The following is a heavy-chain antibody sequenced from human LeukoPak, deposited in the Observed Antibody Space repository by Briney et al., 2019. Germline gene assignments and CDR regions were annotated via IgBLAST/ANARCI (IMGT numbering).Heavy chain of an antibody. J-gene: IGHJ4*02. CDR1: GFTVSANY. Sequence: PGGSLRLSCAASGFTVSANYMSWVRQAPGKGLEWVSVIYSGGSTYYVDSVKGRFTIFRDSSKNTLYIQMNSLRAEDTAVYCCARDNGYNSGSLGYWGQGTLVTVSS. V-gene: IGHV3-66*02. CDR2: IYSGGST. D-gene: IGHD6-19*01. CDR3: ARDNGYNSGSLGY.